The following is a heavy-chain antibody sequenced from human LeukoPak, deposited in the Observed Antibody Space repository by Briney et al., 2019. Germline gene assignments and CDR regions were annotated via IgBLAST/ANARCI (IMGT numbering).Heavy chain of an antibody. V-gene: IGHV1-24*01. J-gene: IGHJ5*02. CDR3: ATLIPITMIVSVGGKQNWFDP. CDR1: GYTLTELS. D-gene: IGHD3-22*01. Sequence: ASVTVSCKVSGYTLTELSMHWVRQAPGKGLEWMGGFDPENGETIYAQKFQGRVTMTEDTSTDTAYMELSSLRSEDTAVYYCATLIPITMIVSVGGKQNWFDPWGQGTLVTVSS. CDR2: FDPENGET.